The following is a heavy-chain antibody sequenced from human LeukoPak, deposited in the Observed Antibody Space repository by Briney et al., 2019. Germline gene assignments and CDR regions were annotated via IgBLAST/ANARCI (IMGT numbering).Heavy chain of an antibody. CDR3: ARWRTARTGFDY. CDR2: IYYSGSP. CDR1: GGSISSNSYY. Sequence: PSETLSLTCTLSGGSISSNSYYWGWIRQPPGKGLEWIGSIYYSGSPYYNPSLKSRVTISVDTSKNQFSLKVISVTAADTAVYYCARWRTARTGFDYWGQGTLVTVSS. D-gene: IGHD3/OR15-3a*01. V-gene: IGHV4-39*01. J-gene: IGHJ4*02.